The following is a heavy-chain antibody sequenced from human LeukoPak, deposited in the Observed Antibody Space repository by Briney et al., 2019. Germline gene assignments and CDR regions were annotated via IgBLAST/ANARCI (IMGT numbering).Heavy chain of an antibody. V-gene: IGHV3-74*01. CDR1: GFTFSSYW. J-gene: IGHJ3*02. CDR3: ARDQAYYYDSSGYYSGDDAFDI. D-gene: IGHD3-22*01. Sequence: GGSLRLSCAASGFTFSSYWMHWVRQAPGKGLVWVSRINSDGSSTSYADSVKGRFTISRDNAKNTLYLQMNSLRAEDTAVYYCARDQAYYYDSSGYYSGDDAFDIWGKGTMVTVSS. CDR2: INSDGSST.